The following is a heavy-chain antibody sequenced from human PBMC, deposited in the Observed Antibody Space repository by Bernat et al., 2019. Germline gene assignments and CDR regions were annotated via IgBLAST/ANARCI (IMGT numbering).Heavy chain of an antibody. Sequence: QITLKESGPTLVKPTQTLTLTCTFSGFSLSTSGVGVGWIRQPPGKALEWLALIYWDDDKRYSPSLKSRLTITKDTSKKQVVLTMTNMDPVDTATYYCAHGLRYNGYNWFDPWGQGTLVTVSS. CDR1: GFSLSTSGVG. CDR3: AHGLRYNGYNWFDP. J-gene: IGHJ5*02. V-gene: IGHV2-5*02. CDR2: IYWDDDK. D-gene: IGHD1-1*01.